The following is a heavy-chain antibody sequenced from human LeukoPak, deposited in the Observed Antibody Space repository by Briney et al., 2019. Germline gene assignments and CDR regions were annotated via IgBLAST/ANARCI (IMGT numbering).Heavy chain of an antibody. CDR1: GGSFSGYY. Sequence: SSETLSLTCAVYGGSFSGYYWGWIRQPPGKGLEWIGSIYHSGSTYYNPSLKSRVTVSVDTSKNQFSLKLSSVTAADTAVYYCARIIRPLDIVVVPARYYFDYWGQGTLVTVSS. J-gene: IGHJ4*02. D-gene: IGHD2-2*03. CDR2: IYHSGST. CDR3: ARIIRPLDIVVVPARYYFDY. V-gene: IGHV4-38-2*01.